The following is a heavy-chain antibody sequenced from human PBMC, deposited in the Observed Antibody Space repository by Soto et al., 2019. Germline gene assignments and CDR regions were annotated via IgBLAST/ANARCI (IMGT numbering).Heavy chain of an antibody. D-gene: IGHD3-9*01. J-gene: IGHJ5*02. CDR3: ARRNLGDYDILTGYYKRWFDP. Sequence: ASVKVSCKASGYTFTSYDINWVRQATGQGLEWMGWMNPNSGNTGYAQKYQGRVTMTRNTSNSTAYMELSSLRSEDTAVYYCARRNLGDYDILTGYYKRWFDPWGQGTLVTVS. CDR1: GYTFTSYD. CDR2: MNPNSGNT. V-gene: IGHV1-8*01.